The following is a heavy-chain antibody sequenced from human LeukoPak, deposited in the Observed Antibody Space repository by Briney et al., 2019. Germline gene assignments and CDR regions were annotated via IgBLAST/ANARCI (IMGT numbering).Heavy chain of an antibody. CDR3: VKDRVPDGYYSVDH. V-gene: IGHV3-23*01. CDR1: GFNFNIYA. Sequence: GGSLRLSCAASGFNFNIYAMNWVRQAPGKGMEWVSLITGNAGAIHYADSVKGRFTISRHNSNSTLYLQMNSLRAEDTGVYYCVKDRVPDGYYSVDHWGQGTLVAVSS. D-gene: IGHD2-2*03. J-gene: IGHJ4*02. CDR2: ITGNAGAI.